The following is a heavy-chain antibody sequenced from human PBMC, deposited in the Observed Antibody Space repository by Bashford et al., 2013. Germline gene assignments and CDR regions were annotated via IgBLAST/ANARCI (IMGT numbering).Heavy chain of an antibody. CDR1: GFAFSNYG. Sequence: GSLRLSVVQPLGFAFSNYGMHWVRQAPGKGLEWMSLISYDGSNEYYADSVKADSPSPETNSKNTLYLQMNSLRAEDTALYYCAKGSPVYSDYVMDVWGPRDHGHRLL. V-gene: IGHV3-30*18. CDR2: ISYDGSNE. CDR3: AKGSPVYSDYVMDV. J-gene: IGHJ6*01.